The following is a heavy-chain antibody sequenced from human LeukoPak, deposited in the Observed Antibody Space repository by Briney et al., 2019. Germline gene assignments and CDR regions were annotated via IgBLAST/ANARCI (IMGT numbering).Heavy chain of an antibody. V-gene: IGHV3-30*04. CDR3: ARATYYYDSSGYYSDWFDP. D-gene: IGHD3-22*01. CDR2: ISYDGSNK. CDR1: GFTFNSYA. Sequence: PGGSLRLSCAASGFTFNSYAMHWVRQAPGKGLEWVAVISYDGSNKYYADSVKGRFTISRDNSKNTLYLQMNSLRAEDTAVYYCARATYYYDSSGYYSDWFDPWGQGTLVTVSS. J-gene: IGHJ5*02.